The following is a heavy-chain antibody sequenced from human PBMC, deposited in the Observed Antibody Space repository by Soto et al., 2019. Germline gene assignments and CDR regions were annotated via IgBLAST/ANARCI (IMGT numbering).Heavy chain of an antibody. CDR3: ARVAYGDYGWYFDL. V-gene: IGHV3-53*01. CDR1: GFTVTNKY. CDR2: IYSGGAT. D-gene: IGHD4-17*01. Sequence: EVQLVESGGNLIQPGGSLRLSCAASGFTVTNKYMTWVRQAPGKGLEWVSLIYSGGATSYAESVKGRFTISRDNSKDILYLQVNSRIDEDTAVYYCARVAYGDYGWYFDLCGRGTLVTVSS. J-gene: IGHJ2*01.